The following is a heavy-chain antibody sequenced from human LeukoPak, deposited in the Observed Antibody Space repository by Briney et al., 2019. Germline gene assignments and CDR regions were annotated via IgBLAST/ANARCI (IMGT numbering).Heavy chain of an antibody. J-gene: IGHJ5*02. CDR3: ARDLGGRYGSGSEVWFDP. CDR2: TYYRSKWYN. CDR1: ADSVSSNSTA. D-gene: IGHD3-10*01. Sequence: SQTLSLNCDITADSVSSNSTAWNWIRQSQSRGLEWLGRTYYRSKWYNDYAVSVKSRITINPDTSKNQFSLQLNSVTPEDTAVYYCARDLGGRYGSGSEVWFDPWGQGTLVTVSS. V-gene: IGHV6-1*01.